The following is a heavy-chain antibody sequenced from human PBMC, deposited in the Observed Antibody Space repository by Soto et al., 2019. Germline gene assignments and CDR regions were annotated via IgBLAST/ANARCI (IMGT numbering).Heavy chain of an antibody. D-gene: IGHD6-19*01. V-gene: IGHV4-31*03. CDR1: GGSISSGGYY. CDR3: ARGRSGIAVAGTFDP. Sequence: QVQLQESGPGLVKPSQTLSLTCTVSGGSISSGGYYWSWIRQHPGKGLEWIGYIYYSGSTYYNPSLKSRVNISVDTSKNQFSLKLSSVTAADTAVYYCARGRSGIAVAGTFDPWGQGTLVTVSS. CDR2: IYYSGST. J-gene: IGHJ5*02.